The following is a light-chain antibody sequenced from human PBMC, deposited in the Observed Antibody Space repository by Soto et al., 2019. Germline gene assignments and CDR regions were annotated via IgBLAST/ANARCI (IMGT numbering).Light chain of an antibody. CDR2: PAS. CDR3: QQENSFPLT. CDR1: QAIGYW. V-gene: IGKV1-12*01. J-gene: IGKJ4*01. Sequence: DIQMTQSPSPVSASVGDRVTITCRASQAIGYWIAWYQQKPGKAPKLLIYPASTLQSGVPSRFCGSGAGTYFTLTISSLHPEDFAIYYCQQENSFPLTFGGGTKVEIK.